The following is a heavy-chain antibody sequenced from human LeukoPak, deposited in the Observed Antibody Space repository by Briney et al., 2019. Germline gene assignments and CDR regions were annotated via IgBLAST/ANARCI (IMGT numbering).Heavy chain of an antibody. CDR1: GSTFSSFH. J-gene: IGHJ4*02. Sequence: PGGSLRLSCAASGSTFSSFHINWVRQAPGKGLEWLSYISRDSTTIYYADSVKGRFTISRDNAKNSLYLQMNSLRAEDSAVYYCAREPVHKPIAVPWYFDYWGQGTLVTVSS. D-gene: IGHD6-19*01. V-gene: IGHV3-48*01. CDR3: AREPVHKPIAVPWYFDY. CDR2: ISRDSTTI.